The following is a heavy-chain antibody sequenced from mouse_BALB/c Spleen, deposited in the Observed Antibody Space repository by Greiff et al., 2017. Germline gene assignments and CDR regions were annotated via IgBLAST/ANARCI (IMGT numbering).Heavy chain of an antibody. Sequence: EVQRVESGGGLVKPGGSLKLSCAASGFTFSSYAMSWVRQSPEKRLEWVATISDGGSYTYYPDSVKGRFTISRDNAKNNLYLQMSSLKSEDTAMYYCARFNYAMDYWGQGTSVTVSS. CDR2: ISDGGSYT. CDR1: GFTFSSYA. J-gene: IGHJ4*01. CDR3: ARFNYAMDY. V-gene: IGHV5-6*01.